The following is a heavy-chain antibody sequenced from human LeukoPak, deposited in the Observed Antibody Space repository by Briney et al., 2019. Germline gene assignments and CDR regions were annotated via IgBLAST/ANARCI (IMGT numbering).Heavy chain of an antibody. Sequence: PGGSLRLSCAASGFTFSSYDMHWVRQGTGKGLEWVSGISWNSGSIGYADSVKGRFTISRDNAKNSLYLQMNSLRAEDTALYYCAKDMILWFGEAAFDYWGQGTLVTVSS. J-gene: IGHJ4*02. CDR3: AKDMILWFGEAAFDY. V-gene: IGHV3-9*01. D-gene: IGHD3-10*01. CDR2: ISWNSGSI. CDR1: GFTFSSYD.